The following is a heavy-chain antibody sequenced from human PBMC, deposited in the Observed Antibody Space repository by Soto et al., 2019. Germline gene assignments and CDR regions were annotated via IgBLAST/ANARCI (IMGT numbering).Heavy chain of an antibody. CDR3: ARHGPLSNNWNQLDY. D-gene: IGHD1-1*01. Sequence: SETLSLTSTVSDGSIRSSSYYWGWIRQPPGKGLEWIGNIYYSGSTYYNPSLKSRVTISVDTSKNHFSLKLSSVTAADTAVYYCARHGPLSNNWNQLDYWGQGTLVTVSS. V-gene: IGHV4-39*01. CDR2: IYYSGST. J-gene: IGHJ4*02. CDR1: DGSIRSSSYY.